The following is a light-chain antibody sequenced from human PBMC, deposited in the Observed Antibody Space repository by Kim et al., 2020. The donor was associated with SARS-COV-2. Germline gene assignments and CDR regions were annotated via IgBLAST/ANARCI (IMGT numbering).Light chain of an antibody. J-gene: IGKJ1*01. Sequence: LSPGERATRSCRASQSVSSSYLAWYQQKPGQAPRLLIYGESSRATGIPDRFSGSGSGTDFTLTISRLEPEDFAVYYCQQYGSSPRTFGQGTKLEI. CDR3: QQYGSSPRT. V-gene: IGKV3-20*01. CDR2: GES. CDR1: QSVSSSY.